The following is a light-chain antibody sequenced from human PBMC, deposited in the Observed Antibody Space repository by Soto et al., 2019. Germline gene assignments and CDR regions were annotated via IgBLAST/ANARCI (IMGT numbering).Light chain of an antibody. J-gene: IGKJ2*01. Sequence: EIVMTQSPATLSLSPGERATLSCRASQSVSSTLAWYQQKPGQAPRLLIYGASTSATGIPARFSGSGSGTEFTLTISSLQSEDFAVYYCQQYNNWPVTFGQGTKLEIK. CDR2: GAS. CDR3: QQYNNWPVT. CDR1: QSVSST. V-gene: IGKV3-15*01.